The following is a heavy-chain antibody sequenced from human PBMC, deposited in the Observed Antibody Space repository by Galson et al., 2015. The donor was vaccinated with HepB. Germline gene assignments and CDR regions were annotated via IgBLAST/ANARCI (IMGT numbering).Heavy chain of an antibody. J-gene: IGHJ6*02. V-gene: IGHV3-30*18. Sequence: SLRLSCAASGFTFSSYGMHWVRQAPGKGLEWVAVMSFDGSNKYYADSVKGRFTISRDNSKNTLYLQMNSLRAEDTAVYYCAKGVVVAATFFYYGMDVWGQGTTVTVSS. CDR1: GFTFSSYG. CDR2: MSFDGSNK. D-gene: IGHD2-15*01. CDR3: AKGVVVAATFFYYGMDV.